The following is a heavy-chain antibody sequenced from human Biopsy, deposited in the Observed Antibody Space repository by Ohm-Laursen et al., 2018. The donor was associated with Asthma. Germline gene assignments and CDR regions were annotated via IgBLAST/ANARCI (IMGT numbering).Heavy chain of an antibody. CDR3: ARDYYDFWNRSVYTYFGMDV. D-gene: IGHD3-3*01. CDR1: GYSISNGGYY. V-gene: IGHV4-31*03. Sequence: TLSLTCSVSGYSISNGGYYWTWVRQRPGKGLEWIGNIYHRGNTKYNPSLKSRLSFSVDTSKKQFSLKLSSVTAADTAIYFCARDYYDFWNRSVYTYFGMDVWGRGTTVTVSS. CDR2: IYHRGNT. J-gene: IGHJ6*02.